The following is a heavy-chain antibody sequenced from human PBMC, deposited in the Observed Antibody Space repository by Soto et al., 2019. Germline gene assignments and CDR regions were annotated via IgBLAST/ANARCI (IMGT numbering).Heavy chain of an antibody. Sequence: SVKVSCKASGFTFTSSAVQWVRQARGQRLEWIGWIVVGSGNTNYAQKFQERVTITRDMSTSTAYMELSSLRSEDTAVYYCAALPEMATAEPYYYYGMDGWGQGTTVTVSS. CDR3: AALPEMATAEPYYYYGMDG. V-gene: IGHV1-58*01. D-gene: IGHD5-12*01. CDR2: IVVGSGNT. CDR1: GFTFTSSA. J-gene: IGHJ6*02.